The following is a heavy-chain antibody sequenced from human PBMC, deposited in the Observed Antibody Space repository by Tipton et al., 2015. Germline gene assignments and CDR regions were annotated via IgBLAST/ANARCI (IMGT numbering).Heavy chain of an antibody. CDR2: IYHSGNT. CDR3: AGDVRVSGGRITMVRGSPGSGMDV. V-gene: IGHV4-4*02. D-gene: IGHD3-10*01. CDR1: GGSISSITW. Sequence: TLSLTCAVSGGSISSITWWTWVRQPPGKGLEWIGQIYHSGNTDYNPSFQSRVTMSVDSSKGQFSLSLTSVTAADTAVYYCAGDVRVSGGRITMVRGSPGSGMDVWGQGTTVTVSS. J-gene: IGHJ6*02.